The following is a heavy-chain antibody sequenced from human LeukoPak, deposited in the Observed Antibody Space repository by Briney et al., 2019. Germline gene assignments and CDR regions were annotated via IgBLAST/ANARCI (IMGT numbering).Heavy chain of an antibody. CDR1: GFTFSRYW. Sequence: GGSLRLSCAASGFTFSRYWMNWVRQAPEKGLEWVASIKQEGRVQHYVDSVKGRFTISRDNAMNSLYLELHSLRAEDTAVYYCARALSNIAVSHTDDMIFDYWGQGTLVTVSS. D-gene: IGHD6-13*01. CDR2: IKQEGRVQ. J-gene: IGHJ4*02. CDR3: ARALSNIAVSHTDDMIFDY. V-gene: IGHV3-7*05.